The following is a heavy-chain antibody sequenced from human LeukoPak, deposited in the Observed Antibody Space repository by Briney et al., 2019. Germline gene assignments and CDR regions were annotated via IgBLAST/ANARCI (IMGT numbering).Heavy chain of an antibody. CDR3: AKQPSIAAAGTGY. J-gene: IGHJ4*02. CDR1: GDSLSSSNYF. CDR2: IYYRGST. V-gene: IGHV4-39*01. D-gene: IGHD6-13*01. Sequence: PSKTLSLTCTVSGDSLSSSNYFWGWIRQPPGKGLEWVGCIYYRGSTYFNPSLKSRVTISVDTSKNQFSLKRSAVTAAYTAVYYCAKQPSIAAAGTGYWGRGILVTVSS.